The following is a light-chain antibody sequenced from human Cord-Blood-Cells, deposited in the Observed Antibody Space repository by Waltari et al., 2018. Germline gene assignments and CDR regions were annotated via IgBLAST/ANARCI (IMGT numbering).Light chain of an antibody. V-gene: IGKV3-20*01. CDR2: GAS. CDR1: QSVSSCF. Sequence: ELFLTQPPATPTFSTVDRARFTCRASQSVSSCFLAWHQQKPGPAPRLLIYGASSRGTGISDRCSGSWAGEDFTLTISRQEPEVFAVYYCQKYGSSFTFGPGTKVEIK. CDR3: QKYGSSFT. J-gene: IGKJ3*01.